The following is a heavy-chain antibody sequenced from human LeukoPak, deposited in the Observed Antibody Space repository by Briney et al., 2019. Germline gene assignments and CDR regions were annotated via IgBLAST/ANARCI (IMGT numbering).Heavy chain of an antibody. J-gene: IGHJ6*03. CDR1: GFTFSSYA. Sequence: GGSLRLSCAASGFTFSSYAMSWVRQAPRKGLVWVSRINGDGRNINYADSVRGRFTISRDNAKNTLFLQMNTLRVEDTAVYYCARDRGYYMDVWGKGTTITVSS. CDR2: INGDGRNI. V-gene: IGHV3-74*01. D-gene: IGHD3-10*01. CDR3: ARDRGYYMDV.